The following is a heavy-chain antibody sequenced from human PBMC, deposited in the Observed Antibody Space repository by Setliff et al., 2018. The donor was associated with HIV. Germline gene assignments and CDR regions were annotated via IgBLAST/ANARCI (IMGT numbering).Heavy chain of an antibody. CDR2: VGAVGSPK. V-gene: IGHV3-23*01. J-gene: IGHJ4*02. CDR1: GFSFSTYA. Sequence: GGSLRLSCAASGFSFSTYAMGWVRQAPGKGLEWVSTVGAVGSPKFYAESVKGRFTISKDNSKNTLYLQMTSLRDEDTAVYYCANMQWASNAWYSFDYWGQGALVTVSS. D-gene: IGHD6-19*01. CDR3: ANMQWASNAWYSFDY.